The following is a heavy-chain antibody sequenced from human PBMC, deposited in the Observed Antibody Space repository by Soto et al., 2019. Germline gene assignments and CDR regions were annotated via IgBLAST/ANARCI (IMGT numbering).Heavy chain of an antibody. Sequence: SETLSLTCTVSGGSISSGGYYWSWIRQHPGKGLEWIGYIYYSGSTYYNPSLKSRVTISVDTSKNQFSLKLSSVTAADTAVYYCARDRVEMVVAATTSYYYYSGMDVWGQGTTVTVSS. J-gene: IGHJ6*02. CDR1: GGSISSGGYY. V-gene: IGHV4-31*03. CDR2: IYYSGST. D-gene: IGHD2-15*01. CDR3: ARDRVEMVVAATTSYYYYSGMDV.